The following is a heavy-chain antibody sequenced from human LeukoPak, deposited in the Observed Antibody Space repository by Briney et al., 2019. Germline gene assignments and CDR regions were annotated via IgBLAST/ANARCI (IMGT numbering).Heavy chain of an antibody. J-gene: IGHJ4*02. D-gene: IGHD1-7*01. CDR1: GFTFVSYA. V-gene: IGHV3-23*01. Sequence: GGSLRLSCAASGFTFVSYAMTWVRQAPGKGLEWVSAINGGGDTTYADSVKGRFTVSRDKSTNTLFLQMSSLRAEDTAVYYCARCPRNSHFDYWGQGTLVTVSS. CDR3: ARCPRNSHFDY. CDR2: INGGGDTT.